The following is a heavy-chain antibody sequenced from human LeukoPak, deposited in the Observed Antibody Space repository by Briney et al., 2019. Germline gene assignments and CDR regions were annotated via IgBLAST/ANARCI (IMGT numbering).Heavy chain of an antibody. Sequence: GSLRLSCATSGFTFSSYWMSWVRQAPGKGLEWVADIKEDGSEKYYVDSVKGRFTISRDNAKNSLYLQMNSLRAEDTAVYYCALNPDYYGSGSLDYWGQGTLVTVSS. V-gene: IGHV3-7*01. CDR2: IKEDGSEK. J-gene: IGHJ4*02. CDR1: GFTFSSYW. D-gene: IGHD3-10*01. CDR3: ALNPDYYGSGSLDY.